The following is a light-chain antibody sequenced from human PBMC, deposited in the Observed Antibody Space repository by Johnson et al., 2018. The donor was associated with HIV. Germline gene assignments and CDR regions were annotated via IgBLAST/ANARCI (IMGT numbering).Light chain of an antibody. CDR1: SSDMGNYA. CDR3: GTWDSSVSGFV. Sequence: QSVLTQPPSVSAAPGQKVTISCSGSSSDMGNYAVSWYQQLPGTAPKLLIYDDNKRPSGIPDRVSGSKSGTSATLGITGLQTGDEAYYYCGTWDSSVSGFVFGTGTKVTVL. V-gene: IGLV1-51*01. CDR2: DDN. J-gene: IGLJ1*01.